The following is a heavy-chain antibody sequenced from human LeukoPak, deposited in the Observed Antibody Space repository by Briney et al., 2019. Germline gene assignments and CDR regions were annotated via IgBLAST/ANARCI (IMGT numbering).Heavy chain of an antibody. Sequence: ASVKVSCKTSGYTFSNYNINWVRQAPGQGLEWMGWINPYNGNTNYAQNLQGRVTMTTDTSTGTAYMELRSLRSDDTAVYYCARDGYQPLFPGNWGQGTLVTVSS. J-gene: IGHJ4*02. D-gene: IGHD2-2*01. V-gene: IGHV1-18*01. CDR1: GYTFSNYN. CDR3: ARDGYQPLFPGN. CDR2: INPYNGNT.